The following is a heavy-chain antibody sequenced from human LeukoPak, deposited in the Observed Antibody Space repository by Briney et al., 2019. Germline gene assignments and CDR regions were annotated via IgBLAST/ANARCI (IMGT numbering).Heavy chain of an antibody. CDR3: ARVYCSSTSCFGNDAFDI. CDR2: IYCSGST. CDR1: GGSISSYY. Sequence: SETLSLTCTVSGGSISSYYWSWIRQPPGKGLEWLGYIYCSGSTNYNPSLKSRVTISVDTSKNQFSLKLSSVTAADTAVYYCARVYCSSTSCFGNDAFDIWGQGTMVTVSS. D-gene: IGHD2-2*01. V-gene: IGHV4-59*01. J-gene: IGHJ3*02.